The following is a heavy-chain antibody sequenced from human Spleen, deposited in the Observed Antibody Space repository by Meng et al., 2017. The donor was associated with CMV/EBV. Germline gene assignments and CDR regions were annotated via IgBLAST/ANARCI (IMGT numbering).Heavy chain of an antibody. V-gene: IGHV4-59*01. CDR1: GGSISDYY. D-gene: IGHD3-9*01. J-gene: IGHJ6*02. CDR2: IYYSGRT. Sequence: SETLSLTCAVSGGSISDYYWSWIRQPPGKGLEWIGHIYYSGRTNYNPSLKSRVTISVDTSKNQFSLRLSSVTAADTAVYYCARRALSYYAMDVWGQGTTVTVSS. CDR3: ARRALSYYAMDV.